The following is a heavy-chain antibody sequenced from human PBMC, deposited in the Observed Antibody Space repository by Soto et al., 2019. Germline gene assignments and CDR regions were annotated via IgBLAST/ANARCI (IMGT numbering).Heavy chain of an antibody. D-gene: IGHD6-13*01. CDR1: GFTFSSYW. CDR3: ARGSRTYYYYFYGMDV. CDR2: IKQDGSEK. J-gene: IGHJ6*02. Sequence: EVQLVESGGGLVQPGGSLRLSCAASGFTFSSYWMSWVRQAPGKGLEWVANIKQDGSEKYYVDSVKGRFTISRDNAKNSLYLQMNSLRSDDKAVYYCARGSRTYYYYFYGMDVWGQGTTVTVSS. V-gene: IGHV3-7*01.